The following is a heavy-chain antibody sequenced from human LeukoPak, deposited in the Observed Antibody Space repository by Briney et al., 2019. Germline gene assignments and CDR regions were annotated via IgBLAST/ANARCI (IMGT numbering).Heavy chain of an antibody. CDR1: GGSISSSPSY. D-gene: IGHD5-18*01. CDR3: ARQLPPYRYGYWQLGYFDY. Sequence: PSETLSLTCTVSGGSISSSPSYWGGLRQPPGKGLEGFGTISYNGGTYYNPSHKRRITISTHTSKDQYSLQLCPVTAADTAVYYCARQLPPYRYGYWQLGYFDYWGQETLVTVS. J-gene: IGHJ4*02. CDR2: ISYNGGT. V-gene: IGHV4-39*01.